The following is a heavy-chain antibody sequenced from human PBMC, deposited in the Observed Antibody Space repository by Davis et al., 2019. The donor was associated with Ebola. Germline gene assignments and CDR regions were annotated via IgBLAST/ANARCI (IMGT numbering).Heavy chain of an antibody. V-gene: IGHV5-51*01. D-gene: IGHD5-24*01. CDR3: ARGTSMAALDY. J-gene: IGHJ4*02. Sequence: GESLKISCKGSGYGFANYWIAWVRQTPGKGLEWMGVIYAGDSDTRYSPSFQGQVTISADKFFSTAYLQWSSLKASDTAMYYCARGTSMAALDYWGQGTLVTVS. CDR2: IYAGDSDT. CDR1: GYGFANYW.